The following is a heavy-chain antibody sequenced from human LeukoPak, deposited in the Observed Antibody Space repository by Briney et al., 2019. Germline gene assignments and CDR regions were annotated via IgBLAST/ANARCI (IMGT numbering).Heavy chain of an antibody. J-gene: IGHJ4*02. Sequence: GGSLRFSCAASGFTFSSYAMHWVRQAPGKGLEWVAVISYDGSNKYYADSVKGRFTISRDNSKNTLYLQMNSLRAEDTAVYYCARPQSFLEWLFDYWGQGTLVTVSS. V-gene: IGHV3-30-3*01. CDR1: GFTFSSYA. CDR3: ARPQSFLEWLFDY. CDR2: ISYDGSNK. D-gene: IGHD3-3*01.